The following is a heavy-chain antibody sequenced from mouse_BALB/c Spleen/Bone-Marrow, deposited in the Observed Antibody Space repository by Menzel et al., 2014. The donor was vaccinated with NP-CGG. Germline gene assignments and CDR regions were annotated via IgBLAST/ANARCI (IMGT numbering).Heavy chain of an antibody. V-gene: IGHV1-80*01. D-gene: IGHD1-1*01. Sequence: QVQLQQSGAELVRPGSSVKISCKASGLVFSTYWMNWVKQRPGQGLEWIGQIYPGDGDTNYNGKFKGTATLTADKSSSTAYMQLSSLTSEDSAVYFCARSGYGSSYDYWGPGTTLTVSS. CDR1: GLVFSTYW. CDR3: ARSGYGSSYDY. CDR2: IYPGDGDT. J-gene: IGHJ2*01.